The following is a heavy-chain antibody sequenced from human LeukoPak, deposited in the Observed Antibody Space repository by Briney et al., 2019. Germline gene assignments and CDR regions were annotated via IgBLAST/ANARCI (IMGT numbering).Heavy chain of an antibody. CDR3: ARAELLWFGELLSPLHY. V-gene: IGHV3-33*01. J-gene: IGHJ4*02. CDR2: IWYDGSNK. CDR1: GFTFSSYG. Sequence: GGSLRLSCAASGFTFSSYGMHWVRQAPGKGLEWVAVIWYDGSNKYYADSVKGRFTISRDNSKNTLYLQMDSLRAEDTAVYYCARAELLWFGELLSPLHYWGQGTLVTVS. D-gene: IGHD3-10*01.